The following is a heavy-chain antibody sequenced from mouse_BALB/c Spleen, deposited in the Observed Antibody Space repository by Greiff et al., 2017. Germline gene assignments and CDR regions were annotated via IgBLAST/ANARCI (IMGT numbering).Heavy chain of an antibody. D-gene: IGHD6-1*01. CDR2: INPSSGYT. V-gene: IGHV1-4*01. Sequence: VQLQQSGAELARPGASVKMSCKASGYTFTSYTMHWVKQRPGQGLEWIGYINPSSGYTNYNQKFKDKATLTADKSSRTAYMQLSSLTSEDSAVYYCARQPRDAMDYWGQGTSVTVSS. CDR1: GYTFTSYT. J-gene: IGHJ4*01. CDR3: ARQPRDAMDY.